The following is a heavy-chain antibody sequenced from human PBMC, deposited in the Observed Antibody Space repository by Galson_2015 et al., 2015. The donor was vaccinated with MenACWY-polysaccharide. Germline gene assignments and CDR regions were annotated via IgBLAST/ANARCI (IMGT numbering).Heavy chain of an antibody. D-gene: IGHD2-2*01. V-gene: IGHV4-31*03. CDR2: IYYSGST. J-gene: IGHJ4*02. Sequence: TLSLTCTVSGASIGSGDDYYWAWIRQRPGKGLEWIGYIYYSGSTYYNPSLKSRVIISQDTSKNQFSLNLSSVTAADTAVYYCARLSRYTYRSPYYSDYWGQGTLVTVSS. CDR3: ARLSRYTYRSPYYSDY. CDR1: GASIGSGDDYY.